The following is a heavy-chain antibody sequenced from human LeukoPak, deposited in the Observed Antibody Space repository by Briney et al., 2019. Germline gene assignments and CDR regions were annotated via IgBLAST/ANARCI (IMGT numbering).Heavy chain of an antibody. V-gene: IGHV3-23*01. CDR3: GKTTVGYSSGQKPAWPVDY. CDR2: IFGSGGSP. Sequence: GGSLRLSCEASGFTFGSHAMYWVRQAPGKGLEWVAGIFGSGGSPHYADSVKGRFTTSRDNSRNTVYLQINSLRADDTAVYYCGKTTVGYSSGQKPAWPVDYWGQGTLVTV. J-gene: IGHJ4*02. CDR1: GFTFGSHA. D-gene: IGHD5-18*01.